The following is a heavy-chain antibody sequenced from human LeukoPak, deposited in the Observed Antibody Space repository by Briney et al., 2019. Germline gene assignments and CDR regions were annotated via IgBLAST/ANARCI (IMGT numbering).Heavy chain of an antibody. D-gene: IGHD6-13*01. CDR1: GFTFSSFS. CDR3: ARAIRIAAAEYFFDY. CDR2: ISSSSSTI. J-gene: IGHJ4*02. Sequence: SGGSLRLSCAASGFTFSSFSMNWVRQAPGKGLEWVSYISSSSSTIYYADSVKGRFTISRDNPKNTLYLQMNSLRAEDTALYYCARAIRIAAAEYFFDYWGQGTLVTVSS. V-gene: IGHV3-48*01.